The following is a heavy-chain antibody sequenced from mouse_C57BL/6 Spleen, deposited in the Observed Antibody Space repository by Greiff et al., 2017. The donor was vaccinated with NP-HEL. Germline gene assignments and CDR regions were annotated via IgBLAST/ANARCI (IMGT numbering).Heavy chain of an antibody. CDR1: GYSITSGYY. CDR2: ISYDGSN. Sequence: EVQLQESGPGLVKPSQSLSLTCSVTGYSITSGYYWNWIRQFPGNKLEWMGYISYDGSNNYNPSLKNRISITRDTSKNQFFLKLNSVTTEDTATYYCARESWTDFDYWGQGTTLTVSS. J-gene: IGHJ2*01. V-gene: IGHV3-6*01. CDR3: ARESWTDFDY.